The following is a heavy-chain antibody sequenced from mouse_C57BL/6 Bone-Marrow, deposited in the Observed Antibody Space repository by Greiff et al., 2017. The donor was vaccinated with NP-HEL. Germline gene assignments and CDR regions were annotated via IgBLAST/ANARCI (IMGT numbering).Heavy chain of an antibody. V-gene: IGHV1-78*01. CDR3: ARREWSHYWYFDV. CDR2: IYPRDGST. J-gene: IGHJ1*03. Sequence: VQLQQSGPVLVKPGPSVKISCKVSGYTFTDHTIHWMKQRPEQGLEWIGYIYPRDGSTKYNEKFKGKATLTADKSSSTAYMQLNSLTSEDSAVYFCARREWSHYWYFDVWGTGTTVTVSS. D-gene: IGHD2-13*01. CDR1: GYTFTDHT.